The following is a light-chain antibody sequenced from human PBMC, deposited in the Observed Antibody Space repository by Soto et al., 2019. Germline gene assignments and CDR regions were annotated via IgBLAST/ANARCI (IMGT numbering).Light chain of an antibody. CDR2: DVS. J-gene: IGLJ1*01. V-gene: IGLV2-14*03. CDR1: SSDVGGYEY. Sequence: QSALTQPASVSGSPGQSITISCTGTSSDVGGYEYVSWYQQHPGKAPKRIIYDVSDRPSGVSNRFSGSKSGNTASLAISGLQAEDEDDYYCSSYTTSSTLGVFGNGTKVTVL. CDR3: SSYTTSSTLGV.